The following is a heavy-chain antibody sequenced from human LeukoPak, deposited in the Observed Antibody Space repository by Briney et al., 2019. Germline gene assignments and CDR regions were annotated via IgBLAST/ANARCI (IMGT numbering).Heavy chain of an antibody. CDR3: ARPKRAAAAGTGNWFDP. CDR2: VSAYNGNT. CDR1: GYTFTSYG. J-gene: IGHJ5*02. Sequence: ASVKVSCKASGYTFTSYGISWVRQAPGQGLEWMGWVSAYNGNTNYAQKLQGRVTLTTDTSTSTAYMELRSLRSDDTAVYYCARPKRAAAAGTGNWFDPWSQGTLVTVSS. V-gene: IGHV1-18*01. D-gene: IGHD6-13*01.